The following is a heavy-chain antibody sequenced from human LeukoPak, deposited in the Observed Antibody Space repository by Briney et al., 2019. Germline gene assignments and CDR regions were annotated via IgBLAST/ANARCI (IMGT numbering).Heavy chain of an antibody. Sequence: PSETLSLTCTVSGGSISSYYWSWIRQPPGKGLEWIGHIYDDGSTKYSPSLQSRLTLSVDTSKNHFSLKLSSVTAADTAVYYCARFCGNPTWFFDYWGQGSLVTVSS. CDR3: ARFCGNPTWFFDY. CDR1: GGSISSYY. D-gene: IGHD1-26*01. J-gene: IGHJ4*02. CDR2: IYDDGST. V-gene: IGHV4-59*01.